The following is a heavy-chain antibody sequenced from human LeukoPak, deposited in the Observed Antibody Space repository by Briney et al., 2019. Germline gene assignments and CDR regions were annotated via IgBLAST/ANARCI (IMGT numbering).Heavy chain of an antibody. D-gene: IGHD3-22*01. CDR2: IYYSGST. V-gene: IGHV4-59*01. Sequence: PSETLSLTCTVSGGSISSYYWSWIRQPPGKGLECIGYIYYSGSTNYNPSLKSRVTISVDTSKNQFSLKLSSVTAADTAVCYCARRTYFYDSSGYYFDYWGQGTLVTVSS. J-gene: IGHJ4*02. CDR3: ARRTYFYDSSGYYFDY. CDR1: GGSISSYY.